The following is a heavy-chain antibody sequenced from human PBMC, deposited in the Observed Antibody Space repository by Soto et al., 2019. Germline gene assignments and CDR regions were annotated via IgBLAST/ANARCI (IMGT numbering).Heavy chain of an antibody. D-gene: IGHD1-26*01. J-gene: IGHJ4*02. CDR1: GYTFSDVY. Sequence: EIQLVESGGGLVKPGGCLRLSCAASGYTFSDVYMNWVRQAPGRGLEWVGRIKSKSHGETREYAAPVKGRFTISRDDSKNTLYLQMNSLTIEDTAVYYCNPIAGAARDWGQGTLVTVSS. V-gene: IGHV3-15*07. CDR2: IKSKSHGETR. CDR3: NPIAGAARD.